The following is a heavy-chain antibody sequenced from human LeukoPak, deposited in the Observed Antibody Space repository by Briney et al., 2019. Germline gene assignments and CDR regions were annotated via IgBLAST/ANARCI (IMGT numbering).Heavy chain of an antibody. J-gene: IGHJ4*02. V-gene: IGHV3-66*01. CDR1: GFTVSSNC. Sequence: SGGSLRLSCAASGFTVSSNCMSWVRQAPGKGLEWVSVIYSGGSTYYADSVKGRFTISRDNSKNTLYLQMNSLRAEDTAVYYCAREGGYYCGSEVDYWGQGTLVTVSS. CDR3: AREGGYYCGSEVDY. CDR2: IYSGGST. D-gene: IGHD3-10*01.